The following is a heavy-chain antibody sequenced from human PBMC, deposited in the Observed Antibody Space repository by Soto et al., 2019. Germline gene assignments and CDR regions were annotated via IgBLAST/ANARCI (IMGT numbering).Heavy chain of an antibody. J-gene: IGHJ4*02. Sequence: GGSLRLSCSASGFTFSTFAVHWVRQAPGKGLEWVAVISADGTNKYYADSVKGRFTISRDNSKNTLFLQMDSLRTEDTAMYYCARAPTSRSDSWGQGTL. CDR3: ARAPTSRSDS. V-gene: IGHV3-30-3*01. CDR2: ISADGTNK. CDR1: GFTFSTFA.